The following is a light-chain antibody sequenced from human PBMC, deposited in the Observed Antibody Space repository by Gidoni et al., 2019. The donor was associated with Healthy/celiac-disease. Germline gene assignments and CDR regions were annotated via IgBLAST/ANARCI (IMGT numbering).Light chain of an antibody. J-gene: IGLJ2*01. V-gene: IGLV2-14*01. CDR2: DVS. CDR3: SSYTSSSPVV. CDR1: SSDVGGYNY. Sequence: QSALTQPASVSGSPGQSITISCTGTSSDVGGYNYVSWYQQHPGTAPKLMIYDVSNRPSGVSNRFAGSKSGNTASLTISGLQAEDEAEYYCSSYTSSSPVVFGGGTKLTVL.